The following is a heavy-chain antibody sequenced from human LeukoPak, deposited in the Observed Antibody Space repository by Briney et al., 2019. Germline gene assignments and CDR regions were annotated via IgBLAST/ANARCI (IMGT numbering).Heavy chain of an antibody. D-gene: IGHD1-1*01. CDR1: GFTVSSNY. V-gene: IGHV3-53*01. CDR2: IYSGGST. J-gene: IGHJ3*02. CDR3: ASNLGARNAFDI. Sequence: GGSLRLSCAASGFTVSSNYMSWVRQAPGKGLEWVSVIYSGGSTYYADSVKGRFTISRDNSKNTLYLQVNSLRAEDTAVYYCASNLGARNAFDIWGQGTMVTVSS.